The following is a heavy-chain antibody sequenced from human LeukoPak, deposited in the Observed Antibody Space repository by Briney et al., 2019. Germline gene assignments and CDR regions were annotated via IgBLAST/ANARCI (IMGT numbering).Heavy chain of an antibody. CDR3: AKDLARPTAPRVYALDS. J-gene: IGHJ3*01. CDR1: GFTFGDYA. D-gene: IGHD3-16*01. CDR2: MNWRSDFI. Sequence: GGSLRLSCAGSGFTFGDYAIHWVRQARGKGLEGVCGMNWRSDFIAYGVPVRDRFILSRDYAGNAVYVQMSRLGTEDTRFYHCAKDLARPTAPRVYALDSWGQGTVVTVSS. V-gene: IGHV3-9*01.